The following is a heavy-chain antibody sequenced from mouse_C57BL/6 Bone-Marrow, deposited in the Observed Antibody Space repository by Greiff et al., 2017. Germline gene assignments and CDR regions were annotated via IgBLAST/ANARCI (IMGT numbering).Heavy chain of an antibody. CDR3: ASEGYSGDFDY. V-gene: IGHV1-69*01. CDR1: GYTFTSYW. J-gene: IGHJ2*01. CDR2: IDPSDSYT. D-gene: IGHD2-12*01. Sequence: VQLQQPGAELVMPGASVKLSCKASGYTFTSYWMHWVKQRPGQGLEWIGEIDPSDSYTNYNQKLKGKSTLTVDKSSSTAYMQLSSLTSEDSAVYYCASEGYSGDFDYWGQGTTLTVSS.